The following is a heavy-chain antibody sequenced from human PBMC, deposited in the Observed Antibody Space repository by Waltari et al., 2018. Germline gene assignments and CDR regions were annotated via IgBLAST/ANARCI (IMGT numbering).Heavy chain of an antibody. Sequence: QVQLQQWGAGLLKPSETLSLTCAVYGGSFSGYYWSWIRQPPGKGLEWIGEINHRGSTNYNPALKSRVTISVDTSKNQFSLKLSSVTAADTAVYYCARIGVTYYYYYGMDVWGQGTTVTVSS. V-gene: IGHV4-34*01. J-gene: IGHJ6*02. D-gene: IGHD3-10*01. CDR3: ARIGVTYYYYYGMDV. CDR2: INHRGST. CDR1: GGSFSGYY.